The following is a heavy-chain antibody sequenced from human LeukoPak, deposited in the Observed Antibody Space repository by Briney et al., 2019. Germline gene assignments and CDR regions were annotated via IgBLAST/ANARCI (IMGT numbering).Heavy chain of an antibody. CDR3: AGDQHDFYYYGSGTFWFDP. J-gene: IGHJ5*02. CDR2: IFPGGNT. V-gene: IGHV4-61*02. D-gene: IGHD3-10*01. Sequence: PSETLSLTCTVSGGSVSSGTYYWNWMRQPAGKGLEWIGRIFPGGNTYFNPSLKSRVAISVDTPKNQFSLKLSSVTAADTAVYYCAGDQHDFYYYGSGTFWFDPWGQGTLVTVSS. CDR1: GGSVSSGTYY.